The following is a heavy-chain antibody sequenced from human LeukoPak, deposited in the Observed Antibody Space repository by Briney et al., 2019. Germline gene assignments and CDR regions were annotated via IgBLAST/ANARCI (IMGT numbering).Heavy chain of an antibody. Sequence: ASVKVSCTASGYTFTSYGISWVRQAPGHRVKWMGWISAYNGNTNYAQNLPGRVTMTTDTSTSTAYMELRSLTFDATAVYYFARKNVLLWCGELSPPYYYYYGMDVWGQGTTVTVSS. J-gene: IGHJ6*02. CDR1: GYTFTSYG. CDR3: ARKNVLLWCGELSPPYYYYYGMDV. CDR2: ISAYNGNT. D-gene: IGHD3-10*01. V-gene: IGHV1-18*01.